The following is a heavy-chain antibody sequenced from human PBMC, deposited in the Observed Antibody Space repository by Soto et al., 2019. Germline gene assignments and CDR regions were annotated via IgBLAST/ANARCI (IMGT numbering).Heavy chain of an antibody. J-gene: IGHJ5*02. CDR1: GGTFSSYA. CDR2: IIPIFGTA. Sequence: SVKVSCKASGGTFSSYAISWVRQAPGQGLEWMGGIIPIFGTANYAQKFQGRVTITADESTSTAYMELSSLRSEDTAVYYCAREAGDSSGYYNTYNWFDPWGQGTLVTVSS. CDR3: AREAGDSSGYYNTYNWFDP. V-gene: IGHV1-69*13. D-gene: IGHD3-22*01.